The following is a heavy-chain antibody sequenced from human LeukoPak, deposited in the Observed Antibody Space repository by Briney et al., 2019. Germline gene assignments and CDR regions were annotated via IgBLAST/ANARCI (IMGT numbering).Heavy chain of an antibody. V-gene: IGHV3-30*18. CDR2: ISYDGSNK. CDR1: GFTFSSYG. Sequence: GGSLRLSCAASGFTFSSYGMHWVRQAPGKGLEWVAVISYDGSNKYYADSVKGRFTISRDNSKNTLYLQMNSLRAEDTAVYYCAKEAVVGATTYYYSDYWGQGTLVTVSS. D-gene: IGHD1-26*01. J-gene: IGHJ4*02. CDR3: AKEAVVGATTYYYSDY.